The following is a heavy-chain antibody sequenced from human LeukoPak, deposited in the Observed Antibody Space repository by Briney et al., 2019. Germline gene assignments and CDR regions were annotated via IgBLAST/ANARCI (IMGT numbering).Heavy chain of an antibody. CDR1: GFTFSSYW. CDR3: ARGITMIVVVITLGYYYYYGMDV. CDR2: IKQDGSEK. D-gene: IGHD3-22*01. V-gene: IGHV3-7*01. J-gene: IGHJ6*02. Sequence: GGSLRLSCAASGFTFSSYWMSWVRQAPGKGLEWVANIKQDGSEKYYVDSAKGRFTISRDNAKNSLYLQMNSLRAEDTAVYYCARGITMIVVVITLGYYYYYGMDVWGQGTTVTVSS.